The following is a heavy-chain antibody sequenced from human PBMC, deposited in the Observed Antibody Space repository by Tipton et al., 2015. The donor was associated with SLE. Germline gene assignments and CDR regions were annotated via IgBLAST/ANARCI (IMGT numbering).Heavy chain of an antibody. D-gene: IGHD3-10*01. J-gene: IGHJ4*02. Sequence: TLSLTCTVSGGSISRGPYHWGWIRQTPGKGLEWIGNVYYSGSAYYSRSLKSRVTISVDTSKTQFSLKLSSVTAADTAVYYCASAAAFYGSGTDYWGQGTLVTVSS. V-gene: IGHV4-39*07. CDR3: ASAAAFYGSGTDY. CDR1: GGSISRGPYH. CDR2: VYYSGSA.